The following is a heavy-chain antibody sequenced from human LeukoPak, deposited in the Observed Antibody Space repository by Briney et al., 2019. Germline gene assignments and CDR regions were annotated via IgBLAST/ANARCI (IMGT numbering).Heavy chain of an antibody. Sequence: PGRSLRLSCAASGFTFSSYGMHWVRQAPGKGLEWVAVIWYDGSNKYYADSVKGRFTISRDNSKNTLYLQMNSLRAEDTAVYYCARGVSGYSSTSDYWGQGSLVTVSS. V-gene: IGHV3-33*01. CDR3: ARGVSGYSSTSDY. D-gene: IGHD6-13*01. J-gene: IGHJ4*02. CDR2: IWYDGSNK. CDR1: GFTFSSYG.